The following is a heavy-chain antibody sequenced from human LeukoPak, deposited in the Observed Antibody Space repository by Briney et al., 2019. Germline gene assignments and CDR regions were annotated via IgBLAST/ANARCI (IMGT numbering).Heavy chain of an antibody. D-gene: IGHD3-22*01. CDR1: GGSFSGSY. CDR2: INHSGST. CDR3: ANTGSSGYYYFDC. Sequence: PSETLSLTCAVYGGSFSGSYLSWIRQPPGKGLEWIGEINHSGSTNYNPSLKSRVTISVDTSKNQFSVKLSSVTAADTAVYYCANTGSSGYYYFDCWGQGTLATVSS. V-gene: IGHV4-34*01. J-gene: IGHJ4*02.